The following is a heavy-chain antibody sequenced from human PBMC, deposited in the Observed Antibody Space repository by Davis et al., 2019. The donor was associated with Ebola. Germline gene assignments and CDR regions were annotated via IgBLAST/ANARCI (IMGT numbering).Heavy chain of an antibody. CDR2: INREGSST. V-gene: IGHV3-74*01. Sequence: GESLKISCAASGFTFSEYWMHWVRQAPGKGLVWVSRINREGSSTSYADSVKGRFTISRDNAKNTLYLQMNSLRAEDTAVYYCAREDPLGVGVDYWGRGALVTVSS. D-gene: IGHD2-15*01. J-gene: IGHJ4*02. CDR3: AREDPLGVGVDY. CDR1: GFTFSEYW.